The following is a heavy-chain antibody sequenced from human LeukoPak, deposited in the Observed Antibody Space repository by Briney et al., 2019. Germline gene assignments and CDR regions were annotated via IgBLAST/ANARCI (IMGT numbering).Heavy chain of an antibody. CDR1: GFTFSSYS. CDR2: IWYDGSNK. Sequence: GGSLRLSCAASGFTFSSYSMNWVRQAPGKGLEWVAVIWYDGSNKYYADSVKGRFTISRDNSKNTLYLQMNSLRAEDTAVYYCARDRDHYYDSSGYLTPSFDYWGQGTLVTVSS. CDR3: ARDRDHYYDSSGYLTPSFDY. D-gene: IGHD3-22*01. J-gene: IGHJ4*02. V-gene: IGHV3-33*08.